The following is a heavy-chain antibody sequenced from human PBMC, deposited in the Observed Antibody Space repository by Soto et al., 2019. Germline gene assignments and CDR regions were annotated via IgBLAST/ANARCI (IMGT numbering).Heavy chain of an antibody. V-gene: IGHV3-23*01. CDR3: AKGAQGVPNFDY. CDR1: GFTFSSYA. Sequence: EVQLLESGGGLVQPGGYLRLSCAASGFTFSSYAMSCVRQAPGKGLEWVSAISGSGGSTYYADSVKGRFTISRDNSKNTLYLQMNSLRAEDTAVYYCAKGAQGVPNFDYWGQGTLVTVSS. D-gene: IGHD3-16*01. J-gene: IGHJ4*02. CDR2: ISGSGGST.